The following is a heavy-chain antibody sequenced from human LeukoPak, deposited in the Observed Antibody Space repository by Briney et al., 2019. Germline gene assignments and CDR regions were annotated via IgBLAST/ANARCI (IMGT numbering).Heavy chain of an antibody. J-gene: IGHJ4*02. CDR1: RFTFDDYA. CDR2: ISGSGGST. CDR3: AKDLFSVAGMEGNY. D-gene: IGHD6-19*01. Sequence: PGRSLRLSCVASRFTFDDYAMHWVRQAPGKGLEWVSAISGSGGSTYYADSVKGRFTISRDNSKNTLYLQMNSLRAEDTAVYYCAKDLFSVAGMEGNYWGQGTLVTVSS. V-gene: IGHV3-23*01.